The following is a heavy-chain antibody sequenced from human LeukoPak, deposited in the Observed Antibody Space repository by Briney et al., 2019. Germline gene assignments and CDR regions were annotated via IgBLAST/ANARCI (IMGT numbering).Heavy chain of an antibody. Sequence: GGSLRLSCAASGFTFSDYYMSWIRQAPGKGLEWVSYISSSGSTIYYADSVKGRFTISRDNAKNSLYLQMNSLRAEDTAVYYCARDNIVVVPAANYYYYYYGMDVWAKGPRSPSP. CDR1: GFTFSDYY. CDR3: ARDNIVVVPAANYYYYYYGMDV. V-gene: IGHV3-11*01. CDR2: ISSSGSTI. J-gene: IGHJ6*02. D-gene: IGHD2-2*01.